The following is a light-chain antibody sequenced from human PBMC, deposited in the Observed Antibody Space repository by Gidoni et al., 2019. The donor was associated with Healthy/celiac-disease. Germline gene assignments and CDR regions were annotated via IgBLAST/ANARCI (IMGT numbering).Light chain of an antibody. CDR3: QQYNNWPWT. V-gene: IGKV3-15*01. CDR1: QSFSSN. J-gene: IGKJ1*01. Sequence: EIVMTQSPATLSVSPGERATLSCSASQSFSSNLACYQQKPGQAPRLLIYGASTRATGLPARFSGSGSGTEFTLTISSLQSEDFAVYYCQQYNNWPWTFGQGTKVEIK. CDR2: GAS.